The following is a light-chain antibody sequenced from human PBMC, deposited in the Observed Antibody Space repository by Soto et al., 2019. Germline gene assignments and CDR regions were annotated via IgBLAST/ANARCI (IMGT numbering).Light chain of an antibody. CDR2: EVS. Sequence: ALTQPASVSGSPGQSITISCTGTSSDVGGYNYLSWYQQHPGKAPKVMIYEVSNRPSGVSNRFSGSKSGNTASLTISGLQAEDEADYYCSSYTSSGTPVFGGGTKLTVL. J-gene: IGLJ2*01. CDR3: SSYTSSGTPV. V-gene: IGLV2-14*01. CDR1: SSDVGGYNY.